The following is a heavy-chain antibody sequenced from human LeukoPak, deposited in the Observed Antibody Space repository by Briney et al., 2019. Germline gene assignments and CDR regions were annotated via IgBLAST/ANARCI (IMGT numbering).Heavy chain of an antibody. D-gene: IGHD4-11*01. CDR3: AREIDRQDYNRFFDY. V-gene: IGHV1-3*01. J-gene: IGHJ4*02. CDR2: INAGNGDT. Sequence: ASVKVSCKASGYSFSTYTLHWVRQAPGQRLEWMGWINAGNGDTKYSQNFQGRVTITRDASASIAYMEMSSLTSEDTAIYYCAREIDRQDYNRFFDYWGQGTLVIVSS. CDR1: GYSFSTYT.